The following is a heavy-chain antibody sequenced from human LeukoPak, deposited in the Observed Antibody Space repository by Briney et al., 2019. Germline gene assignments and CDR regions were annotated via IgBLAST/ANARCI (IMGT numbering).Heavy chain of an antibody. CDR2: TSSSGSTI. V-gene: IGHV3-11*01. CDR3: ARVLVAMIVEYYFDY. Sequence: GGSLRLSCAASGFTFSDYYMSWIRQAPGKGLEWVSYTSSSGSTIYYADSVKGRFTISRDNVKNSLYLQMNSLRAEDTAVYYCARVLVAMIVEYYFDYWGQGTLVTVSS. J-gene: IGHJ4*02. D-gene: IGHD3-22*01. CDR1: GFTFSDYY.